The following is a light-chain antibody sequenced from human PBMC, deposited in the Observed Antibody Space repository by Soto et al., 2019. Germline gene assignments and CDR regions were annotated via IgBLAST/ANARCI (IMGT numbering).Light chain of an antibody. V-gene: IGLV2-14*01. CDR3: SSYIISNTLV. J-gene: IGLJ2*01. CDR2: QVS. CDR1: SSDVGAYNY. Sequence: QSVLTQPASVSGSPGQSITISCTGTSSDVGAYNYVSWYQQHPGKAPKLMIFQVSNRPSGVSNRFSGSKSGNTAYLTIFGLQAEDAADYYFSSYIISNTLVVGGGTQLTVL.